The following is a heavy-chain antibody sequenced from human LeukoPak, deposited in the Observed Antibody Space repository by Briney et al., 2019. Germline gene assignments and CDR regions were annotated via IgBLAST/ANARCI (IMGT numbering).Heavy chain of an antibody. CDR1: GFTVSSNY. V-gene: IGHV3-53*01. CDR3: AKGGYSSGRYSYYYMDV. Sequence: GGSLRLSCAASGFTVSSNYMSWVRQAPGKGLEWVSVIYSGGSTYYADSAKGRFTISRDNSKNTVYLQMNNLRAEDTAVYYCAKGGYSSGRYSYYYMDVWGEGTTVTVSS. CDR2: IYSGGST. D-gene: IGHD5-18*01. J-gene: IGHJ6*03.